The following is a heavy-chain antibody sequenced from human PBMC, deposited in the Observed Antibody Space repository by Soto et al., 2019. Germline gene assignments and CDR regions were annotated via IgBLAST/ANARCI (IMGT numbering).Heavy chain of an antibody. CDR2: ISSSSSYI. D-gene: IGHD2-21*01. Sequence: PGGSLRLSCAASGFTFSSYSMNWVRQAPGKGLEWVSSISSSSSYIYYADSVKGRFTISRDNAKNSLFLQMNSLGAEDTALYYCVRDQLLFYDCAGRPVNVFDLWGQGTMVTGSS. CDR1: GFTFSSYS. J-gene: IGHJ3*01. CDR3: VRDQLLFYDCAGRPVNVFDL. V-gene: IGHV3-21*01.